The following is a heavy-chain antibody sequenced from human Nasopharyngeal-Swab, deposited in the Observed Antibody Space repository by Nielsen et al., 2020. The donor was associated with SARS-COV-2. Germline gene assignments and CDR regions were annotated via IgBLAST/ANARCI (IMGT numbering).Heavy chain of an antibody. D-gene: IGHD3-3*01. J-gene: IGHJ6*03. Sequence: GESLKISCAASGFTFSSYSMNWVRQAPGTGLEWVSSISSSSSYIYYADSVKGRFTISRDNAKNSLYLQMNSLRAEDTAVYYCARDGVTIFGVVGYYYYMDVWGKGTTVTVSS. CDR3: ARDGVTIFGVVGYYYYMDV. V-gene: IGHV3-21*01. CDR2: ISSSSSYI. CDR1: GFTFSSYS.